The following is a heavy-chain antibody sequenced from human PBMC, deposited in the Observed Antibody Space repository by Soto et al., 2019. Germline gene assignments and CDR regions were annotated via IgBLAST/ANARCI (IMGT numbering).Heavy chain of an antibody. CDR3: AREGYCSGGSCYEIDDNWFDP. D-gene: IGHD2-15*01. CDR1: GYTFTGYY. J-gene: IGHJ5*02. CDR2: INPNSGGT. Sequence: ALVKVSCKASGYTFTGYYMHWVRQAPGQGLEWMGWINPNSGGTNYAQKFQGRVTMTRDTSISTAYMELSRLRSDDTAVYYCAREGYCSGGSCYEIDDNWFDPWGQGTLVTVSS. V-gene: IGHV1-2*02.